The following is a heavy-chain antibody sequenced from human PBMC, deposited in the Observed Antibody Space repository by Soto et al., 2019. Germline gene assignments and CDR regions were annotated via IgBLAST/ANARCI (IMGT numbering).Heavy chain of an antibody. J-gene: IGHJ4*02. D-gene: IGHD5-12*01. CDR2: IYHSGST. Sequence: SETLSLTCTVSGDSINSGDYYWSWIRQPPGKGLEWIGHIYHSGSTYYNPSLKSRITMSVDTPKNQFSLKLYYVTAADTAVYYCGRVGGYGNYRDFWGQGTLVTVSS. CDR1: GDSINSGDYY. V-gene: IGHV4-30-4*01. CDR3: GRVGGYGNYRDF.